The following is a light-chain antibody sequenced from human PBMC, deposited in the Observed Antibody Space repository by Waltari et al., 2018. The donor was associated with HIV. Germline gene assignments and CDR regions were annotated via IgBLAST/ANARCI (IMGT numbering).Light chain of an antibody. CDR2: DVS. J-gene: IGLJ3*02. Sequence: QSALTQPASVSGSPGQSITISCTGTSSDVGGYNYVSWYQQHPGEAPKLMIYDVSNRPSGVSNRFSGSKSGNTASLTISGLQAEDEADYYCSSYTSSSIPWVFGGGTKLTVL. V-gene: IGLV2-14*01. CDR1: SSDVGGYNY. CDR3: SSYTSSSIPWV.